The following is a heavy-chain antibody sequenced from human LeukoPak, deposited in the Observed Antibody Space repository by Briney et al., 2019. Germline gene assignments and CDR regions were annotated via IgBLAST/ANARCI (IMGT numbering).Heavy chain of an antibody. D-gene: IGHD3-22*01. CDR1: GGTFISYA. Sequence: GASVKVSCKASGGTFISYAISWVRQAPGQGLEWMGGIIPIFGTANYAQKFQGRVTITADESTSTAYMELSSLRSEDTAVYYCASRSPYYDSSGFHAFDIWGQGTMVTVSS. CDR2: IIPIFGTA. V-gene: IGHV1-69*01. J-gene: IGHJ3*02. CDR3: ASRSPYYDSSGFHAFDI.